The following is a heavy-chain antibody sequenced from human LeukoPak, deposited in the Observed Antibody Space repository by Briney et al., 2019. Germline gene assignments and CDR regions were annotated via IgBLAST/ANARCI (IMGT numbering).Heavy chain of an antibody. Sequence: GGSLRLSCAASGFTFSTYTLHWVRQAPGKGLEWVAVISYDGSNKYYADSVKGRFTISRDNSKNTLYLQMNSLRAEDTTVYYCARHNISSSYDYWGQGTLVTVSS. J-gene: IGHJ4*02. CDR1: GFTFSTYT. CDR2: ISYDGSNK. D-gene: IGHD6-13*01. CDR3: ARHNISSSYDY. V-gene: IGHV3-30*04.